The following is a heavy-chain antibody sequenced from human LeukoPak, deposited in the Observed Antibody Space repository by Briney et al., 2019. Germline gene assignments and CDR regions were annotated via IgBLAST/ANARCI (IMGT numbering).Heavy chain of an antibody. J-gene: IGHJ3*02. CDR2: IYPGDSDT. D-gene: IGHD6-19*01. Sequence: GESLKISCKGSGYRLTSYWIGWVRQMPGKGLEWMGIIYPGDSDTRYSPSFQGQVTISDDKSISTAYLQWTSLNASDTAMYYCARPEQWLESAFDIWGQGPMVTVSS. V-gene: IGHV5-51*01. CDR3: ARPEQWLESAFDI. CDR1: GYRLTSYW.